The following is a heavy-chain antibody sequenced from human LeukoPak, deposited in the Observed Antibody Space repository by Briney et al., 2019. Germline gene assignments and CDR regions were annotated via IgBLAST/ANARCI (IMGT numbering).Heavy chain of an antibody. CDR2: MYTSGST. CDR1: GGSISSGSYY. J-gene: IGHJ4*02. CDR3: ARHGWELYGEYVFDY. D-gene: IGHD4-17*01. V-gene: IGHV4-61*02. Sequence: SQTLSLTCTVSGGSISSGSYYWSWIRQPAGKGLEWIGRMYTSGSTRYNPSLKSRVTISVDTSKNQFSLNLSSVTSADTPVYYCARHGWELYGEYVFDYWGQGTLVTVSS.